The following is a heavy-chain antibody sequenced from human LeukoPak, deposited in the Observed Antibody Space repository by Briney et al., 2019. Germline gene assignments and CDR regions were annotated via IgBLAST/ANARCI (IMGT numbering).Heavy chain of an antibody. D-gene: IGHD3-22*01. CDR1: GGSISSYY. CDR3: TRGSIAYYYMDV. Sequence: SETLSLTCTVSGGSISSYYWSWIRQPAGKGLEWIGRIYTSGSTNYNPSLKSRVTMSVDTSKNQFSLKLSSVTAGDTAVYYCTRGSIAYYYMDVWGKGTTVTISS. CDR2: IYTSGST. J-gene: IGHJ6*03. V-gene: IGHV4-4*07.